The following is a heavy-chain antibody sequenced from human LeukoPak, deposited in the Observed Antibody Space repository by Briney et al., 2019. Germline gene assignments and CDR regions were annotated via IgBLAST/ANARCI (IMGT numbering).Heavy chain of an antibody. Sequence: PGGSLRLSCAASGFTVSSNYMSWVRQAPGKGLEWVSAISGSGGSTYYADSVKGRFTISRDNSKNTLYLQMNSLRAEDTAVYYCAKVLSDEFYYYYYGMDVWGQGTTVTVSS. J-gene: IGHJ6*02. CDR2: ISGSGGST. CDR3: AKVLSDEFYYYYYGMDV. V-gene: IGHV3-23*01. D-gene: IGHD3-10*01. CDR1: GFTVSSNY.